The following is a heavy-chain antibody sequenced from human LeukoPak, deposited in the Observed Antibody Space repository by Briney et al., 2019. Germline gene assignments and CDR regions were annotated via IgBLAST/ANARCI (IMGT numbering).Heavy chain of an antibody. Sequence: GGSLRLSCTASGFTFSDYWMTWVRQAPGKGLEWVANIKQDGSAKYYVDSVKGRFTVSRDNAKNSLYLQMDSLRVEDTATYYCARWRGSTSERSDYWGQGTLVTVSS. CDR2: IKQDGSAK. CDR3: ARWRGSTSERSDY. V-gene: IGHV3-7*01. J-gene: IGHJ4*02. D-gene: IGHD2-2*01. CDR1: GFTFSDYW.